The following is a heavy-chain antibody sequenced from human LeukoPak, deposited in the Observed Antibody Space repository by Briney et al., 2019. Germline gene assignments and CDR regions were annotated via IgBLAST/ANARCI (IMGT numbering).Heavy chain of an antibody. J-gene: IGHJ4*02. D-gene: IGHD1-26*01. CDR1: GDSISGYY. Sequence: ASETLSLTCTVSGDSISGYYWSWIRQPAGKGLEWIGYIYYSGSTNYNPSLKSRVTISVDTSKNQFSLKLSSVTAADTAVYYCARDSGSTLDYWGQGTLVTVSS. CDR3: ARDSGSTLDY. CDR2: IYYSGST. V-gene: IGHV4-59*01.